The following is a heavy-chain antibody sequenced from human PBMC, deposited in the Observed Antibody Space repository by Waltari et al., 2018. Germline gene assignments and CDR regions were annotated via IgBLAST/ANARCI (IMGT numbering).Heavy chain of an antibody. CDR3: ARGDYGSGIDY. Sequence: QVQLQESGPGLVKPSETLSLTCAVSGYSIRSGYYWGWIRQPPGKGLEWIGSIYHSGSTYYNPSLKSRVTISVDTSKNQFSLKLSSVTAADTAVYYCARGDYGSGIDYWGQGTLVTVSS. D-gene: IGHD3-10*01. V-gene: IGHV4-38-2*01. J-gene: IGHJ4*02. CDR1: GYSIRSGYY. CDR2: IYHSGST.